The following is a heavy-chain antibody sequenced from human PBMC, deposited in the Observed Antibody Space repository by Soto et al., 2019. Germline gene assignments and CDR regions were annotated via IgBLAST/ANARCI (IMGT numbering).Heavy chain of an antibody. CDR2: IYYSGST. J-gene: IGHJ4*02. D-gene: IGHD1-26*01. CDR1: GGSVSSGSYY. Sequence: SETLSLTCTVSGGSVSSGSYYWSWIRQPPGKGLEWIGYIYYSGSTYYNPSLKSRVTISVDTSKNQFSLKLTSVTAADTAVYFCAREVGAGPFNYWGQGTLVTVSS. CDR3: AREVGAGPFNY. V-gene: IGHV4-61*01.